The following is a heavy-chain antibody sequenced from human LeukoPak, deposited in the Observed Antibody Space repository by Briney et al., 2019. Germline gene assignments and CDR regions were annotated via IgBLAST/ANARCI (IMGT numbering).Heavy chain of an antibody. J-gene: IGHJ4*02. CDR3: ARESQEYFDY. CDR1: GGSISSYY. V-gene: IGHV4-59*01. Sequence: KSSETLSLTCTVSGGSISSYYWSWIRQPPGKGLEWIGYIYYSGSTNYNPSFKSRVTISVDTSKNQFSLKLSSVTAADTAVYYCARESQEYFDYWGQGTLVTVSS. CDR2: IYYSGST.